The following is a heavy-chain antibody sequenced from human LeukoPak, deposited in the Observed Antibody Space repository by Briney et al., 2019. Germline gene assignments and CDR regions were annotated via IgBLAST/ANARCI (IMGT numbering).Heavy chain of an antibody. CDR2: MNPSSGNT. V-gene: IGHV1-8*01. J-gene: IGHJ4*02. D-gene: IGHD3-9*01. CDR1: GYTFTSYD. Sequence: ASVKVSCKASGYTFTSYDINWVRQATGQGPEWMGWMNPSSGNTGYAQRFQGRVTMTRDTSINTAYLELSSLRSEDTAVYYCARSFYYDTLTGYYFFDYWGQGTLVTVSS. CDR3: ARSFYYDTLTGYYFFDY.